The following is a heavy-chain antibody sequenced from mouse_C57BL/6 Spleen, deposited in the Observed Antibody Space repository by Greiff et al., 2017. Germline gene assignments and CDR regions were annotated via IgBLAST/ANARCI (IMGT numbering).Heavy chain of an antibody. V-gene: IGHV1-50*01. CDR2: IDPSDSYT. CDR1: GYTFTSYW. D-gene: IGHD1-1*01. CDR3: ARLAYGSSYYFDY. J-gene: IGHJ2*01. Sequence: VQLQQPGAELVKPGASVKLSCKASGYTFTSYWIQWVKQRPGQGLEWIGEIDPSDSYTNYNQKFKGKATLTVDTSSSTAYMQLSSLTSEDSAVYYCARLAYGSSYYFDYWGQGTTLTVSS.